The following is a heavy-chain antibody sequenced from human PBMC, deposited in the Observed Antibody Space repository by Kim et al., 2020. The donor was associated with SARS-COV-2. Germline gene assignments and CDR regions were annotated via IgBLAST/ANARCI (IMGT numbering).Heavy chain of an antibody. Sequence: YNDYAESVKSRMIINPDTAKSQFSLQLNSVTPEDTAVYYCARQLGGSFDYWGQGTLVSVSS. CDR3: ARQLGGSFDY. J-gene: IGHJ4*02. CDR2: YN. D-gene: IGHD3-16*01. V-gene: IGHV6-1*01.